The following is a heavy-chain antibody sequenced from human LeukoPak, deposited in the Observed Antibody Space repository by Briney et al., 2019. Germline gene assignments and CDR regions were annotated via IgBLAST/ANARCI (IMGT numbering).Heavy chain of an antibody. CDR2: IYSTGST. CDR3: ARGIADAYSFDS. CDR1: GGSINFYY. J-gene: IGHJ4*02. D-gene: IGHD6-13*01. V-gene: IGHV4-4*07. Sequence: PSETLSLTCTVSGGSINFYYWSWIRQPAGKGLEWIGRIYSTGSTNYSPSLKSRVTMSVDKSKNQFSLNLSSVTAADTAVYYCARGIADAYSFDSWGKGTLVSSSS.